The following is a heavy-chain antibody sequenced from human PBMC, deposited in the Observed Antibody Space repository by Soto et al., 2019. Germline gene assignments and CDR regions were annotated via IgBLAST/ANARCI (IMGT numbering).Heavy chain of an antibody. CDR1: GFTFSSYG. CDR2: ISYDGSNK. V-gene: IGHV3-30*18. Sequence: QVQLVESGGGVVQPGRSLRLSCAASGFTFSSYGMHWVRQAPGKGLEWVAVISYDGSNKYYADSVKGRFTISRDNSKNTLYLQMNGLRAEDTAGYYCAKVRQWLAGYWGQGTLVTVSS. D-gene: IGHD6-19*01. J-gene: IGHJ4*02. CDR3: AKVRQWLAGY.